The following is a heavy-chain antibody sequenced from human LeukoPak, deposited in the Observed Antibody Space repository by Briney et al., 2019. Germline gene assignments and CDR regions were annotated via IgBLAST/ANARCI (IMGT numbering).Heavy chain of an antibody. D-gene: IGHD7-27*01. CDR3: ARGRTRRNWGYLFDAFDI. Sequence: PSQTLSLTCTVSGGSISSGSYYWSWIRQPPGKGLEWIGEINHSGSTNYNPSLKSRVTISVDTSKNQFSLKLGSVTAADTAVYYCARGRTRRNWGYLFDAFDIWGQGTMVTVSS. CDR2: INHSGST. J-gene: IGHJ3*02. CDR1: GGSISSGSYY. V-gene: IGHV4-39*07.